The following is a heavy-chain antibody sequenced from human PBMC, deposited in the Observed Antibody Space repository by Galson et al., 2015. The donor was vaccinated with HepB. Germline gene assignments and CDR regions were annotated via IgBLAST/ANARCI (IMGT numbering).Heavy chain of an antibody. J-gene: IGHJ3*02. V-gene: IGHV3-30*04. D-gene: IGHD3-10*01. CDR2: ISYDGSNK. Sequence: SLRLSCAASGFTFSSYAMHWVRQAPGKGLEWVAVISYDGSNKYYADSVKGRFTISRDNSKNTLYLQMNSLRAEDTAVYYCAREGGSGREGAFDIWGQGTMVTVSS. CDR1: GFTFSSYA. CDR3: AREGGSGREGAFDI.